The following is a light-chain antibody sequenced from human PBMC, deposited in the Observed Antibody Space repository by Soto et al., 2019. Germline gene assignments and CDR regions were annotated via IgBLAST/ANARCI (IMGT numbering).Light chain of an antibody. Sequence: DIQLTQSPSFLSASVGDRVTITCRASQGISSYLAWYQQKPGKAPKLLIYAASTLQSGVPSRFSGSGSGTEFTLTISSLQPEDFATYYCQQINSYPPGLTFGGGTKVDIK. CDR1: QGISSY. CDR2: AAS. J-gene: IGKJ4*01. CDR3: QQINSYPPGLT. V-gene: IGKV1-9*01.